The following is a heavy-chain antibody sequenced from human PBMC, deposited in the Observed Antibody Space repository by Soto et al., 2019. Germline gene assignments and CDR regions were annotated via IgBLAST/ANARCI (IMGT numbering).Heavy chain of an antibody. D-gene: IGHD3-22*01. Sequence: QVQLVQSGAEVKKPGSSMKVSCKASGGTFNSYDINWVRQAPGQGLEWMGGIIPIVETPKYAQKFQGRVTITADESPNTVSMELSSLRSEDTAMYYCARLSRPTYDDTSGFFKDNCFDPWGHGTLVTVAS. CDR3: ARLSRPTYDDTSGFFKDNCFDP. CDR1: GGTFNSYD. V-gene: IGHV1-69*01. J-gene: IGHJ5*02. CDR2: IIPIVETP.